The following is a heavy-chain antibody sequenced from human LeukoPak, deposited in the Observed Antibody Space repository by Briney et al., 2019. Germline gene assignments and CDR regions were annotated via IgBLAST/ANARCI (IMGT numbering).Heavy chain of an antibody. Sequence: SETLSLTCAVYGGSFSGYYWSWIRQPPGKGLERIGEINHSGSTNYNPSLKSRVTISVDTSKNQFSLKLSSVTAADTAVYYCARAPYYYGSGAFDYWGQGTLVTVPS. CDR1: GGSFSGYY. CDR2: INHSGST. CDR3: ARAPYYYGSGAFDY. J-gene: IGHJ4*02. V-gene: IGHV4-34*01. D-gene: IGHD3-10*01.